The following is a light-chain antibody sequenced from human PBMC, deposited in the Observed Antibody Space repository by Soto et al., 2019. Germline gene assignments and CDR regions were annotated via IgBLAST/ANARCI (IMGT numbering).Light chain of an antibody. CDR1: QSVSNNY. J-gene: IGKJ1*01. CDR3: QQYGSSGT. CDR2: GAS. Sequence: LAPCSRSQARKPGEKGNLVGLASQSVSNNYLAWYQQKPGQAPRLLIYGASNRATGIPDRFSGSGSGTDFTLTISRLEPEDFAVYYCQQYGSSGTFGQGTKVDIK. V-gene: IGKV3-20*01.